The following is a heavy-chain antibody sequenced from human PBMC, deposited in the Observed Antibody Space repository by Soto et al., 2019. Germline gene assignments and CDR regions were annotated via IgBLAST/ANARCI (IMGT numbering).Heavy chain of an antibody. D-gene: IGHD2-15*01. CDR3: TTDRGYCSGGSCYFDY. Sequence: GGSLRLSCAASGFTFSNAWMSWVRQAPGKGLEWVGRIKSKTDGGTTDYAAPVKGRFTISRDDSKNTLYLQMNSLKTEDTAVYYCTTDRGYCSGGSCYFDYWGQGTLVTVSS. CDR2: IKSKTDGGTT. V-gene: IGHV3-15*01. J-gene: IGHJ4*02. CDR1: GFTFSNAW.